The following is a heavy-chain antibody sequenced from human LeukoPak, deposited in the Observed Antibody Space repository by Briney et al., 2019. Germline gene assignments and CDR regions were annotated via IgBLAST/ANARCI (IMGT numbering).Heavy chain of an antibody. Sequence: PSETLSLTCTVSGDSVSIYYWSWIRQPPGKGLEWIGYIYYRGNTNYNSSLKSRVTMAVDTSKNQFSLKVSSVTAADTAVYYCARSLGAGTTSWNFDYWGQGTLVTVSS. CDR1: GDSVSIYY. CDR2: IYYRGNT. V-gene: IGHV4-59*08. CDR3: ARSLGAGTTSWNFDY. D-gene: IGHD2-2*01. J-gene: IGHJ4*02.